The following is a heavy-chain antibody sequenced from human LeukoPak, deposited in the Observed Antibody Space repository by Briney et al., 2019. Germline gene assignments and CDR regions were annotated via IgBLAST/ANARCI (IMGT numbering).Heavy chain of an antibody. J-gene: IGHJ5*02. Sequence: ASVKVSCQASGYTFSGFLMHWVRQAPGQGLEWMGWIRAYNGNTNYAQKLQGRVTMTTDTSTSTAYMELRSLRSDDTAVYYCARDPQYQLLSDNWFDPWGQGTLVTVSS. CDR3: ARDPQYQLLSDNWFDP. CDR2: IRAYNGNT. D-gene: IGHD2-2*01. V-gene: IGHV1-18*04. CDR1: GYTFSGFL.